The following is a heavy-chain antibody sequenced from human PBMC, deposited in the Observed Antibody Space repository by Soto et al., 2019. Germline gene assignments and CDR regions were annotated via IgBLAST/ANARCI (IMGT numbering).Heavy chain of an antibody. CDR2: IYYSGST. D-gene: IGHD3-3*01. CDR1: GGSISSGGYY. CDR3: ARDPTIFGVVRYYYGMDV. Sequence: QVQLQESGPGLVKPSQTLSLTCTVSGGSISSGGYYWSWIRQHPGKGLEWIGYIYYSGSTYYNPRXKSRVTISVDXXKXQCXLKLSSVTAADTAVYYCARDPTIFGVVRYYYGMDVWGQGTTVTVSS. J-gene: IGHJ6*02. V-gene: IGHV4-31*03.